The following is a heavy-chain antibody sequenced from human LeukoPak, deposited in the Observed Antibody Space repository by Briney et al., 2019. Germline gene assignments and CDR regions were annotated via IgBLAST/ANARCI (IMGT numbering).Heavy chain of an antibody. CDR1: GFTFSSYW. J-gene: IGHJ5*02. V-gene: IGHV3-7*01. Sequence: GGSLRLSCAASGFTFSSYWMRWVRQAPGKGLEWVANIKQDGSEKYYVDSVKGRFTISRDNAKNSLYLQMNSLRAEDTAVYYCARAGYIVVVPAASLFDPWGQGTLVTVSS. CDR3: ARAGYIVVVPAASLFDP. CDR2: IKQDGSEK. D-gene: IGHD2-2*01.